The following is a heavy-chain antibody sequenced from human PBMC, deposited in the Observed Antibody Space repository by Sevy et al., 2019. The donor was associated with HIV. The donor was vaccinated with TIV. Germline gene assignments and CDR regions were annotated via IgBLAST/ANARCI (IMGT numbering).Heavy chain of an antibody. CDR2: INWNGDDT. Sequence: GGSLRLSCAASGFTFDDYTMHWVRQAPGKGLEWVSLINWNGDDTYYADSVKGRFTISRANSRNSLYLQMNSLRTEDTALYYSAKERNCDRDCLYFQHWGQGTLVTVSS. D-gene: IGHD2-21*02. CDR1: GFTFDDYT. J-gene: IGHJ1*01. V-gene: IGHV3-43*01. CDR3: AKERNCDRDCLYFQH.